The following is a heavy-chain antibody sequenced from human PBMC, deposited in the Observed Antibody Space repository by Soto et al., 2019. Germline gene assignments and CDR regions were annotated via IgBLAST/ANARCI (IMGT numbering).Heavy chain of an antibody. CDR3: ARDDEGGSDCDLGY. D-gene: IGHD1-26*01. V-gene: IGHV3-30-3*01. CDR2: ISSDGSNK. J-gene: IGHJ4*02. CDR1: GFTFSSHA. Sequence: QVQLVESGGGVVQPGGSLRLSCAVSGFTFSSHAMHWVRQAPGRGLEWLALISSDGSNKYYADSVKGRFTTSRDNSKNTMYLQMHSLRVEDTAVYYCARDDEGGSDCDLGYWGQGALVTVSS.